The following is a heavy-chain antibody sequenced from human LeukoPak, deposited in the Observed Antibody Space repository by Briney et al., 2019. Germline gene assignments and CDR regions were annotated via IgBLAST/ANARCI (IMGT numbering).Heavy chain of an antibody. V-gene: IGHV4-59*01. J-gene: IGHJ4*02. Sequence: SETLSLTCTVSGGSISSYYWSWIRHPPGKGLEWIGYIYYSGSTNYNPSLKSRVTIPVDTSKNQFSLKLSSVTAADTAVYYCARDGSEYSSSWLYYWGQGTLVTVSS. CDR2: IYYSGST. CDR3: ARDGSEYSSSWLYY. CDR1: GGSISSYY. D-gene: IGHD6-13*01.